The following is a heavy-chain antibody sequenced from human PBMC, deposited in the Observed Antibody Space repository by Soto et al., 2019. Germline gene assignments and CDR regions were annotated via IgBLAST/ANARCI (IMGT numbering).Heavy chain of an antibody. V-gene: IGHV3-23*01. J-gene: IGHJ5*02. CDR2: ISVSGDKT. Sequence: EVQLSESGGGLVQPGGSQRLSCAASGFPFNTYAMTWVRQAPGKDLEWVSAISVSGDKTYYAESVRGRFAISRGNSQNILFLQMNGLRAEDTALYYCARKIYHRFDPWGQGTLVIVSS. D-gene: IGHD2-2*01. CDR1: GFPFNTYA. CDR3: ARKIYHRFDP.